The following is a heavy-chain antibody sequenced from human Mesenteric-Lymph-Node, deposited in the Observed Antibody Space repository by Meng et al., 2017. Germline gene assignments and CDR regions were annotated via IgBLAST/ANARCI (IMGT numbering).Heavy chain of an antibody. CDR2: LYYSGST. V-gene: IGHV4-30-4*01. CDR1: GGSISSGDYY. Sequence: QVQLQESGPGLVKPSQTLSLICTVSGGSISSGDYYWSWIRQPPGKGLEWIGYLYYSGSTYYNPSLKSRVTISVDTSKNQFSLRLSSVTAADTAVYYCARDLGVATSIAGFVYWGQGTLVTVSS. CDR3: ARDLGVATSIAGFVY. J-gene: IGHJ4*02. D-gene: IGHD5-12*01.